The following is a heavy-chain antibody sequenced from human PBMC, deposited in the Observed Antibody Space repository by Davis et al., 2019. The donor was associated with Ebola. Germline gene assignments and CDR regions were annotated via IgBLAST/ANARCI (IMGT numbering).Heavy chain of an antibody. V-gene: IGHV4-61*01. Sequence: GSLRLSCTVSGGSVSSGSYYWSWIRQPPGKGLEWIGYIYYSGSTNYNPSLKSRVTISVDTSKNQFSLKLSSVTAADTAVYYCARALSSSWYGTYYYYGMDVWGQGTTVTVSS. CDR2: IYYSGST. D-gene: IGHD6-13*01. J-gene: IGHJ6*02. CDR3: ARALSSSWYGTYYYYGMDV. CDR1: GGSVSSGSYY.